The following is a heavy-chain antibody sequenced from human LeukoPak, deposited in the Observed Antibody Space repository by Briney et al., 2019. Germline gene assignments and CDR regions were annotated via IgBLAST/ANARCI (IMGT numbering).Heavy chain of an antibody. J-gene: IGHJ6*03. D-gene: IGHD2-15*01. CDR2: IYHSGST. CDR3: ARGQVEEGKNYYYYYMDV. Sequence: PSETLSLTCTVSGGSISSGGYYWSWIRQPPGKGLEWIGYIYHSGSTYYNPSLKSRVTISVDTSKNQFSLKLSSVTAADTAVYYCARGQVEEGKNYYYYYMDVWGKGTTVTVSS. CDR1: GGSISSGGYY. V-gene: IGHV4-30-2*01.